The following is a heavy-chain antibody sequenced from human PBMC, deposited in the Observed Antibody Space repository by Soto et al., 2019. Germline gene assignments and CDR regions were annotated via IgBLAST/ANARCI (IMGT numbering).Heavy chain of an antibody. CDR3: ACGADDLGYYYGMDV. J-gene: IGHJ6*02. D-gene: IGHD2-21*01. Sequence: QVQLVQSGAEVKKPGSSVKVYCKASGGTFSSYTISWVRQPPGQGLEWMGRIIPILVIANYAQKFQGRVTITADKSKSTAYRELSSLRCEDTAVYYCACGADDLGYYYGMDVWGQGTTVTVAS. V-gene: IGHV1-69*02. CDR2: IIPILVIA. CDR1: GGTFSSYT.